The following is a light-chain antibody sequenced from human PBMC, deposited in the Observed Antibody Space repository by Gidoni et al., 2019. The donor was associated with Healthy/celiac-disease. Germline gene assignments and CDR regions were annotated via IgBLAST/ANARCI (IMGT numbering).Light chain of an antibody. Sequence: DIQMTKSPSSLSASVGDRVTSTCRASQSISSYLNWYQQKPGNAPKLLIYAASSLQSGVPSRFSGSGSGTDFTLTISSLQPEDFATYYCQQSYSTPPLTFGGXTKVEIK. CDR3: QQSYSTPPLT. CDR1: QSISSY. J-gene: IGKJ4*01. V-gene: IGKV1-39*01. CDR2: AAS.